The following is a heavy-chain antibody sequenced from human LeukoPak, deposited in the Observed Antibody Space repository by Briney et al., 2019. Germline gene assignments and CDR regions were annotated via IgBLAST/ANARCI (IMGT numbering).Heavy chain of an antibody. CDR3: ARGRSGSYDY. CDR1: GGSISSSNW. CDR2: IYYSGST. Sequence: SETLSLTCAVSGGSISSSNWWSWIRQHPGKGLEWIGYIYYSGSTYYNPSLKSRVTISVDTSKNQFSLKLSSVTAADTAVYYCARGRSGSYDYWGQGTLVTVSS. V-gene: IGHV4-31*11. J-gene: IGHJ4*02. D-gene: IGHD1-26*01.